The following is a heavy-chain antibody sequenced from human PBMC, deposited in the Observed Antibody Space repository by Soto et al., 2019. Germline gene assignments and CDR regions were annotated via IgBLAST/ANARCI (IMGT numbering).Heavy chain of an antibody. D-gene: IGHD7-27*01. CDR2: IYYGGST. Sequence: QVQLQESGPGLAKPSETLSLTCTVSGDSICSYYWTWIRQPPGKGLEWIAFIYYGGSTNYNPSLKSRVTISVDTSKNQFSLNLNSVTAADTAVYYCARPGRDWGSLEYWGQGTRVTVSS. CDR3: ARPGRDWGSLEY. CDR1: GDSICSYY. J-gene: IGHJ4*02. V-gene: IGHV4-59*08.